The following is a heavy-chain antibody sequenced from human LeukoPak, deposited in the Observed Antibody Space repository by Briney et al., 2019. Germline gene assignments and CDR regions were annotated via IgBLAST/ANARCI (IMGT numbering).Heavy chain of an antibody. Sequence: ASVKVSCKASGYTFTGYYMHWVRQAPGQGLEWMGRINPNNGGTNYAQRLQGRVAMTTDTSTSTTYMELGSLRSDDTAMYYCARDRGDSRMDVWGQGTTVTVSS. V-gene: IGHV1-2*06. CDR3: ARDRGDSRMDV. D-gene: IGHD3-10*01. CDR2: INPNNGGT. J-gene: IGHJ6*02. CDR1: GYTFTGYY.